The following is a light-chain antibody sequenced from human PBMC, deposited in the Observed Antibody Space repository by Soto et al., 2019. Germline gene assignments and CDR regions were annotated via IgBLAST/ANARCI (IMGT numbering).Light chain of an antibody. V-gene: IGKV1-5*03. CDR1: QIINTW. CDR3: QQYETYSGT. CDR2: RAS. Sequence: DIQMTQSPSSLFASVGDRVTITCRASQIINTWLAWYQQRQGKAPKLLISRASNLVNGVPSRFSGSGSGTEFTLTISSLQPDDFSIYYCQQYETYSGTFGPGTKVDL. J-gene: IGKJ3*01.